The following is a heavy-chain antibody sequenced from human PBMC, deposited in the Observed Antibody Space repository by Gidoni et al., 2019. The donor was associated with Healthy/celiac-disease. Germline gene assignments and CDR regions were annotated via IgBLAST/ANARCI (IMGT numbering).Heavy chain of an antibody. CDR3: ARRVVCSSTSCPNWFDP. Sequence: QVQLVQSGPEVKKPGASVKVSCKASGYPFTSYAMQWVRQAPGQRLEWMGWINAGNGNTKYSQNFQGRVTITRDTSASTAYMELSSLRSEDTAVYYCARRVVCSSTSCPNWFDPLGQGTLVTVSS. J-gene: IGHJ5*02. V-gene: IGHV1-3*01. CDR1: GYPFTSYA. CDR2: INAGNGNT. D-gene: IGHD2-2*01.